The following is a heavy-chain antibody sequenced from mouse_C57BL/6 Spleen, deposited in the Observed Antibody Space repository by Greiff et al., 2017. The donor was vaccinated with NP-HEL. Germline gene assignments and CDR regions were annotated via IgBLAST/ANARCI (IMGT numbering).Heavy chain of an antibody. Sequence: EVQRVESGGDLVKPGGSLKLSCAASGFTFSSYGMSWVRQTPDKRLEWVATISSGGSYTYYPDSVKGRFTISRDNAKNTLYLQMSSLKSEDTAMYYCARHGYYSNYDYFDYWGQGTTLTVSS. J-gene: IGHJ2*01. CDR2: ISSGGSYT. V-gene: IGHV5-6*01. CDR3: ARHGYYSNYDYFDY. CDR1: GFTFSSYG. D-gene: IGHD2-5*01.